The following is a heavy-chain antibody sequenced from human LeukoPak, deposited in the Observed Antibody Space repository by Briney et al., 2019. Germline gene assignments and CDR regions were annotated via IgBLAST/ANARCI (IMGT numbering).Heavy chain of an antibody. J-gene: IGHJ4*02. D-gene: IGHD1-26*01. Sequence: GGSLRLSCAASGFTFSSYAMSWVRQAPGKGLEWVAVIWYGGSNKYYADSVKGRFTISRDNSKNTLYLQMNSLRAEDTAVYYCAKDQRARGGATFIDYWGQGTLVTVSS. CDR1: GFTFSSYA. V-gene: IGHV3-30*02. CDR2: IWYGGSNK. CDR3: AKDQRARGGATFIDY.